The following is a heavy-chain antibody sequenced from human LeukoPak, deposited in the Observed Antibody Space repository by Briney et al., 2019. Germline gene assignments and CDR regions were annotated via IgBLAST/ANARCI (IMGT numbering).Heavy chain of an antibody. CDR3: ARLYYYDSSGPPL. J-gene: IGHJ4*02. V-gene: IGHV4-39*01. D-gene: IGHD3-22*01. Sequence: SETLSLTCTVSGGSTSSSSYYWGWIRQPPGKGLEWIGNIYYTGRTYYNPSLKSRVTISVDTSKNQFSLKLSSVSAADSAVYYCARLYYYDSSGPPLWGQGTLVTVSS. CDR1: GGSTSSSSYY. CDR2: IYYTGRT.